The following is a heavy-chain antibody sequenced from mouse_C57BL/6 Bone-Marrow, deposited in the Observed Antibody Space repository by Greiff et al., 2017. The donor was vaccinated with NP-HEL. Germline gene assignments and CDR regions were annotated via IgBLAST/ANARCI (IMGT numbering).Heavy chain of an antibody. CDR1: GYTFTSYW. CDR2: IDPSDSYT. J-gene: IGHJ4*01. Sequence: QVQLQQPGAELVMPGASVKLSCKASGYTFTSYWMHWVKQRPGQGLEWIGEIDPSDSYTNYNQKFKGKSTLTVDKSSSTAYMQLSSLTSEDSAVYYCARETGPYAIDYWGQGTSVTVSS. D-gene: IGHD4-1*01. CDR3: ARETGPYAIDY. V-gene: IGHV1-69*01.